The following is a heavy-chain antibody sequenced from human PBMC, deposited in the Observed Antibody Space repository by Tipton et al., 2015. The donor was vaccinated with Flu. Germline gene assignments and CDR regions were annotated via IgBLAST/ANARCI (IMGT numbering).Heavy chain of an antibody. J-gene: IGHJ6*02. CDR1: GGSFSGYY. CDR3: ARREGGCSWYVGYYYYGMDV. D-gene: IGHD6-13*01. Sequence: TPSLTCAVYGGSFSGYYWSWIRQPPGKGLEWIGEINHSGSTNYNPSLKSRVTISVDTSKNQFSLKLSSVTAADTAVYYCARREGGCSWYVGYYYYGMDVWGQGTTVTVSS. V-gene: IGHV4-34*01. CDR2: INHSGST.